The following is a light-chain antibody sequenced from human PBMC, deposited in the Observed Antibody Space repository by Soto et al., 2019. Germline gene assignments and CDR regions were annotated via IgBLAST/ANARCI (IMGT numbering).Light chain of an antibody. J-gene: IGKJ4*01. Sequence: IVMTLSPSTLSVSPEERATLSCMASQSVRSSFLAWYQQKPGQAPSLLIYGASTRATGIPARFSGSGSGTEFTLTINSLQSEDFALYYCQHYSIWLLPFGGGTKV. CDR3: QHYSIWLLP. CDR1: QSVRSSF. CDR2: GAS. V-gene: IGKV3-15*01.